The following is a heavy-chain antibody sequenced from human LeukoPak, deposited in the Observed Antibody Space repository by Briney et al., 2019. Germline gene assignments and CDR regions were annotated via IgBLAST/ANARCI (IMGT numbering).Heavy chain of an antibody. V-gene: IGHV3-23*01. J-gene: IGHJ4*02. CDR2: ISGSGGST. CDR3: AKEALSYSSGWYLDGY. D-gene: IGHD6-19*01. CDR1: GFTFSSYA. Sequence: GGSLRLSCAASGFTFSSYAMSWVRQAPGKGLEWVSAISGSGGSTYYADSVKGRFTISRDNSKNTLYLQMNSLRAEDTAVYYCAKEALSYSSGWYLDGYWGQGTLVTVSS.